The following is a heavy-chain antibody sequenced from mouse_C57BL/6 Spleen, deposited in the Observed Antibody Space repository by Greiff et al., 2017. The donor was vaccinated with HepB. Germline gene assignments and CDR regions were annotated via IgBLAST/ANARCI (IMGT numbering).Heavy chain of an antibody. Sequence: EVMLVESGGGLVKPGGSLKLSCAASGFTFSSYAMSWVRQTPEKRLEWVATISDGGSYTYYPDSVKGRFTISRDNAKNKLYLQMSHLKSEDTAMYYFARVLTTVVVHWYFDVWGTGTTVTVSS. J-gene: IGHJ1*03. V-gene: IGHV5-4*03. CDR2: ISDGGSYT. CDR3: ARVLTTVVVHWYFDV. D-gene: IGHD1-1*01. CDR1: GFTFSSYA.